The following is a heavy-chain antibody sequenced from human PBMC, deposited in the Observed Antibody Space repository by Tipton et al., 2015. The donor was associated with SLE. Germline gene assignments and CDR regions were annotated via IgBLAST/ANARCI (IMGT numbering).Heavy chain of an antibody. Sequence: TLSLTCAVSGASITSSDWWSWVRQPPGKGLEYIGEIHHSGNTYSNPSLKSRVTISVDTSKNQFSLKMSSVTAADTAVYYCARDPLGGLDYWGQGTLVTVSS. CDR2: IHHSGNT. D-gene: IGHD7-27*01. CDR1: GASITSSDW. V-gene: IGHV4-4*02. J-gene: IGHJ4*02. CDR3: ARDPLGGLDY.